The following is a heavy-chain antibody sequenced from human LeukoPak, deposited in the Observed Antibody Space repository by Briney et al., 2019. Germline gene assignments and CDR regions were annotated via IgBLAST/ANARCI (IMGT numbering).Heavy chain of an antibody. CDR2: INHSGST. D-gene: IGHD6-19*01. CDR3: ARGHGSSGWFGY. J-gene: IGHJ4*02. V-gene: IGHV4-34*01. Sequence: SETLSLTCAVYGGSFSGYYWSWIRQPPRKGLEWIGEINHSGSTNYNPSLKSRVTISVDTSKNQFSLKLSSVTAADTAVYYCARGHGSSGWFGYWGQGTLVTVSS. CDR1: GGSFSGYY.